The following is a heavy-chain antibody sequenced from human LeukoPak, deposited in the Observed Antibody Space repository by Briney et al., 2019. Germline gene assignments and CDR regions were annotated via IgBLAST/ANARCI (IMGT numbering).Heavy chain of an antibody. V-gene: IGHV3-23*01. D-gene: IGHD6-13*01. CDR1: GFTFSSYA. CDR2: ISGSGGST. Sequence: SGGSLRLSCAASGFTFSSYAMSWVRQAPGKGLEWVSAISGSGGSTYYADSVKGRFTISRDNSKNTLYLQMNSLRAEDTAVYYCTKATQSAAGYFQHGGQGTLVTVSS. CDR3: TKATQSAAGYFQH. J-gene: IGHJ1*01.